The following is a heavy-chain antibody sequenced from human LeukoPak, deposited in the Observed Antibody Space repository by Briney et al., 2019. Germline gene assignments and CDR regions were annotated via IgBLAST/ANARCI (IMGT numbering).Heavy chain of an antibody. J-gene: IGHJ6*02. CDR2: INHSGST. V-gene: IGHV4-34*01. CDR1: GGSFSGYY. CDR3: ARGRYYGSGGVPYYYYYGMDV. D-gene: IGHD3-10*01. Sequence: SETLSLTCAVYGGSFSGYYWSWIRQPPGKGLEWIEEINHSGSTNYNPSLKSRVTISVDTSKNQFSLKLSSVTAADTAVYYCARGRYYGSGGVPYYYYYGMDVWGQGTTVTVSS.